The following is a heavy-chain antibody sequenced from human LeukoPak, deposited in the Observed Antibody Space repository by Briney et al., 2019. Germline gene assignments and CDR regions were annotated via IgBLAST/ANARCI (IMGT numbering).Heavy chain of an antibody. Sequence: PGGSLRLTCAASGFTFSSYSMNWVGQAPGKGLEWVSSISSSSSYIYYADSVKGRFTISRDNAKNSLYLQMNSLRAEDTAVYYCASSAYEGRIHLGYWGQGTLVTVSS. CDR1: GFTFSSYS. J-gene: IGHJ4*02. D-gene: IGHD5-12*01. CDR3: ASSAYEGRIHLGY. CDR2: ISSSSSYI. V-gene: IGHV3-21*01.